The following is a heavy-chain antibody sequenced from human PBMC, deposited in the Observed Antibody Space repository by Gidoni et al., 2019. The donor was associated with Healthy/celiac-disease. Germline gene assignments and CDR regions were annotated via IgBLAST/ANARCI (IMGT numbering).Heavy chain of an antibody. V-gene: IGHV4-34*01. CDR1: CGSFSGYY. CDR2: INHSGST. D-gene: IGHD2-2*02. CDR3: ARAGYCSSTSCYIFDY. J-gene: IGHJ4*02. Sequence: VPLQQWGAGLLKTSETLSLPCAVFCGSFSGYYWSWIRQPPGKGLEWIGEINHSGSTNYNPSLKSRVTISVDTSKNQFSLKLSSVTAADTAVYYCARAGYCSSTSCYIFDYWGQGTLVTVSS.